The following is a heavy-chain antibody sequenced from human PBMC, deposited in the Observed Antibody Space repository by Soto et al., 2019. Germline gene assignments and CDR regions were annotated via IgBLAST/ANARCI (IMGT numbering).Heavy chain of an antibody. CDR2: IYWDDDK. J-gene: IGHJ5*02. CDR1: GFSLSTSGVG. V-gene: IGHV2-5*02. Sequence: QITLKESGPTLVKPTQTLTLTCTFSGFSLSTSGVGVGWIRQPPGKALEWLALIYWDDDKRYSPSLKSRLTITKDTSKNQVVLTMTNMDPADTATYYCAHRLGIAAAGTGWFDPWGQGTLVTVSS. D-gene: IGHD6-13*01. CDR3: AHRLGIAAAGTGWFDP.